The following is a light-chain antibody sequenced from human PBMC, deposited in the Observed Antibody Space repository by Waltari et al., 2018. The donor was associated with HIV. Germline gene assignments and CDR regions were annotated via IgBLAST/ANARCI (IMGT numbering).Light chain of an antibody. J-gene: IGLJ2*01. CDR1: SSNIGTNY. CDR2: RNN. V-gene: IGLV1-47*01. CDR3: AAWDGSLSVVL. Sequence: QSVLTQPPSASGPPGQRVTILCSGTSSNIGTNYVSWYQQLPGTAPKLLIYRNNQRPSGVPDRFSGSKSGTSASLAISGLRSEDEADYYCAAWDGSLSVVLFGGGTKLTVL.